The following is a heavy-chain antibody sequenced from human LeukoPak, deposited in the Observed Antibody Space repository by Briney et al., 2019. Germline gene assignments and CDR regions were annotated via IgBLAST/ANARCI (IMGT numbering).Heavy chain of an antibody. V-gene: IGHV1-2*02. D-gene: IGHD1-26*01. CDR3: ARDAYSGSYKYYMDV. CDR2: INLNSGGT. J-gene: IGHJ6*03. CDR1: GYTFTGYY. Sequence: GASVKVSCKASGYTFTGYYMHWVRQAPGQGLEWMGWINLNSGGTNYAQKFQGRVTMTRDTSISTAYMELRSLRSDDTAVYYCARDAYSGSYKYYMDVWGKGTTVTISS.